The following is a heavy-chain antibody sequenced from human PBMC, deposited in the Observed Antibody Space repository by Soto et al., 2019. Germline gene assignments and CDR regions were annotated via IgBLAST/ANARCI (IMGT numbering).Heavy chain of an antibody. CDR3: ARSQGSSTSLEIYYYYYYGMDV. D-gene: IGHD2-2*01. J-gene: IGHJ6*02. V-gene: IGHV1-69*01. Sequence: QVQLVPSGAEVKKPGSSVKVSCKASGGTFSSYAISWVRQAPGQGLEWMGGIIPISGTANYALKFQGRVTITADEFTSTVYMELSSLRSEDTAVYFCARSQGSSTSLEIYYYYYYGMDVWGQGTTVTVSS. CDR2: IIPISGTA. CDR1: GGTFSSYA.